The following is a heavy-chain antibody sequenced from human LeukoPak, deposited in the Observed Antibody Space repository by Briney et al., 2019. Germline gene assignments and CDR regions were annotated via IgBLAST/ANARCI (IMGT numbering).Heavy chain of an antibody. V-gene: IGHV3-53*01. Sequence: GGSLRLSRAASGFTVSSNYMSWVRQAPGKGLEWVSVIYSGGSTYYADSVKGRFTISRDNSKNTLYLQMNSLRAEDTAVYYCALRAPSTIAVAGTFFRDYWGQGTLVTVSS. CDR1: GFTVSSNY. J-gene: IGHJ4*02. D-gene: IGHD6-19*01. CDR2: IYSGGST. CDR3: ALRAPSTIAVAGTFFRDY.